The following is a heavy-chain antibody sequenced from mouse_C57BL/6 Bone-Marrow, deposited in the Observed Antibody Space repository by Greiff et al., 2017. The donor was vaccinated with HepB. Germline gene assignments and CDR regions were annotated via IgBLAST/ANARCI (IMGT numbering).Heavy chain of an antibody. V-gene: IGHV5-4*03. CDR3: ARGSPLAWFAY. CDR1: GFTFSSYA. CDR2: ISDGGSYT. Sequence: EVKLVESGGGLVKPGGSLKLSCAASGFTFSSYAMSWVRQTPEKRLEWVATISDGGSYTYYPDNVKGRFTISRDNAKNNLYLQMSHLKSEDTAMYYCARGSPLAWFAYWGQGTLVTVSA. J-gene: IGHJ3*01.